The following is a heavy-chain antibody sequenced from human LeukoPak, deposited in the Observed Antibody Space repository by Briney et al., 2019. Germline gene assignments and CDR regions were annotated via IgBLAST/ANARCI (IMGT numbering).Heavy chain of an antibody. Sequence: SETLSLTRTVSGGSISSSSYYWGWIRQPPGKGLEWIGSIYHSGSTYYNPSLKSRVTIAVETSKNQFSLKLSSVTAADTTVCNCARTDYRVWGQGALVTVSS. D-gene: IGHD4-11*01. CDR2: IYHSGST. CDR1: GGSISSSSYY. V-gene: IGHV4-39*07. CDR3: ARTDYRV. J-gene: IGHJ4*02.